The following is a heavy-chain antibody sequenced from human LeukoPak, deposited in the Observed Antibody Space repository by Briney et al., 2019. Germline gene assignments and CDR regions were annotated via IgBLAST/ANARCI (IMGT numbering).Heavy chain of an antibody. V-gene: IGHV3-53*01. CDR2: IYSGGST. J-gene: IGHJ4*02. CDR3: AKHQMGYSSSSDY. CDR1: GFTVSSNY. D-gene: IGHD6-6*01. Sequence: GGSLRLSCAASGFTVSSNYMSWVRQAPGKGLEWVSVIYSGGSTYYADSVKGRFTISRDNSKNTLYLQMNSLRAEDTAVYYCAKHQMGYSSSSDYWGQGTLVTVSS.